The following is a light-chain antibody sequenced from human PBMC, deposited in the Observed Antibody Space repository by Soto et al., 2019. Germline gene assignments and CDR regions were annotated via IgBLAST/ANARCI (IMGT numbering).Light chain of an antibody. Sequence: EIVLTQSPATLSVSPGERSTLSCRASQSVDSYLAWYQQKPGQAPRLLIYADSNRATGIPARFSGSGSGTDFTLTISSLEPEDFSVYYCQQRYNWPITFGQGTRLEI. V-gene: IGKV3-11*01. CDR3: QQRYNWPIT. CDR1: QSVDSY. CDR2: ADS. J-gene: IGKJ5*01.